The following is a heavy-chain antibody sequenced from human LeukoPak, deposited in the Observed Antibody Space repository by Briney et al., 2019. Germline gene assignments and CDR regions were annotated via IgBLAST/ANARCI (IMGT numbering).Heavy chain of an antibody. CDR1: GFSLSTYA. CDR3: GRDRASSSYRGQYFYYHTDV. J-gene: IGHJ6*03. V-gene: IGHV3-30*01. CDR2: ISSDGNDL. Sequence: GGSLRLSCAASGFSLSTYAMHWVRQAPGKGLEWVAVISSDGNDLHLAGAVQGRFIISRDNSNNTFYLQMNSLRAEDTAVYYCGRDRASSSYRGQYFYYHTDVWGKGTTVTVSS. D-gene: IGHD4-11*01.